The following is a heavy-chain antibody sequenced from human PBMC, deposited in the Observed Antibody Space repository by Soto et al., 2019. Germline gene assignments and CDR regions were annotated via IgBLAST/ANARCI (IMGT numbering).Heavy chain of an antibody. CDR3: ASPPRRYSSSLYYFDY. D-gene: IGHD6-6*01. Sequence: ETLSLTCTVSGGSISSSSYYWGWIRQPPGRGLEWIGSIYYSGSTYYNPSLKSRVTISVDTSKNQFSLKLSSVTAADTAVYYCASPPRRYSSSLYYFDYWGQGTLVTVSS. V-gene: IGHV4-39*01. CDR2: IYYSGST. J-gene: IGHJ4*02. CDR1: GGSISSSSYY.